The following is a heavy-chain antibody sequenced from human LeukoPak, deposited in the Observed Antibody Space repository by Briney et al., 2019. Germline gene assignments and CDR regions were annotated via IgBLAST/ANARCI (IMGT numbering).Heavy chain of an antibody. V-gene: IGHV4-38-2*02. D-gene: IGHD1-26*01. CDR1: GYSISSGYY. CDR2: IYHSGST. CDR3: ASYPVGATSGNYFDY. J-gene: IGHJ4*02. Sequence: NPSETLSLTCSVSGYSISSGYYWGWIRQAPGKGLEWIGSIYHSGSTYYNPSLKSRVAISVDTSKNQFSLKLSSVTAADTAVYYCASYPVGATSGNYFDYWGQGTLVTVSS.